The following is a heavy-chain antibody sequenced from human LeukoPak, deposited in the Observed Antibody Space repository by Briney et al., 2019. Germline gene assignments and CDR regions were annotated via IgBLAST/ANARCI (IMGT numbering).Heavy chain of an antibody. CDR3: ARAPYYDILTSYYAVEYYFDY. J-gene: IGHJ4*02. CDR1: GFTFTSSA. D-gene: IGHD3-9*01. Sequence: SVKVSCKASGFTFTSSAMQWVRQARGQRLEWIGWIVVGSGNTNYAQKFQERVTITRDMSTSTAYMDLSSLTSEDTAVYYCARAPYYDILTSYYAVEYYFDYWGQGTLVTVSS. CDR2: IVVGSGNT. V-gene: IGHV1-58*02.